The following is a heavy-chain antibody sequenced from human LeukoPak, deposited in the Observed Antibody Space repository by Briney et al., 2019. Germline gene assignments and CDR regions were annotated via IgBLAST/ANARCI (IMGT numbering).Heavy chain of an antibody. Sequence: GGSLRLSCAASGFTFSSYEMNWVRQAPGKGLEWVSYISSSGSTIYYADSVKGRFTISRDNAKNSLYLQMNSLRAEDTAVYYCARSGVLREPLDYWGQGTLVTVSS. J-gene: IGHJ4*02. D-gene: IGHD3-10*01. CDR1: GFTFSSYE. CDR2: ISSSGSTI. CDR3: ARSGVLREPLDY. V-gene: IGHV3-48*03.